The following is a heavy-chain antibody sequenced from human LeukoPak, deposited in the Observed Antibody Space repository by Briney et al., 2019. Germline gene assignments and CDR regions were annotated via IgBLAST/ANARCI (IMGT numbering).Heavy chain of an antibody. CDR2: IHYIGTT. CDR1: GGSISSHY. Sequence: PSETLSLTCTVSGGSISSHYWSWIRQPPGKGLEWIGYIHYIGTTNYNPSLKSRDTISVDTSKNQFSLKLISVTAANTAVYYCARSAYFGSAFDYWGQGNLVTVSS. V-gene: IGHV4-59*11. CDR3: ARSAYFGSAFDY. J-gene: IGHJ4*02. D-gene: IGHD3-10*01.